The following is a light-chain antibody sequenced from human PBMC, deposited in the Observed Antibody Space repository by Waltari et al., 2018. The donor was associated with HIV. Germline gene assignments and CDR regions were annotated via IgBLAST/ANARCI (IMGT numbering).Light chain of an antibody. CDR3: QQYNNWPPIT. J-gene: IGKJ5*01. CDR2: DAS. V-gene: IGKV3-15*01. CDR1: QSIRSN. Sequence: EILMTQSPATLSVSPGERATISCRASQSIRSNLAWYPQKPGQAPRLLLYDASTRATGIPARFSGSGSGTEFTLTITSLQSEDFAVYYCQQYNNWPPITFGQGTRLEIK.